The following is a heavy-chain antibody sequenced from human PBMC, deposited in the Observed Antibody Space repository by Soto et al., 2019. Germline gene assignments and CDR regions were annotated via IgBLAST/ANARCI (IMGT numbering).Heavy chain of an antibody. CDR1: GYTFTSYY. J-gene: IGHJ1*01. CDR2: INPSGGST. Sequence: QVQLVQSGAEVKKPGASVKVSCKASGYTFTSYYMHWVRQAPGQGLEWMGIINPSGGSTSYAQKFQGRVTMTRDTPTSTVYMELSSLRSEDTAVYYCARAPNYYDSSGYSVAEYFQHWGQGTLVTVSS. D-gene: IGHD3-22*01. CDR3: ARAPNYYDSSGYSVAEYFQH. V-gene: IGHV1-46*01.